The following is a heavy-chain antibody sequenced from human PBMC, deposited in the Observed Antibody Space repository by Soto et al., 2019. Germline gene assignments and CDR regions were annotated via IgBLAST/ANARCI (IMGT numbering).Heavy chain of an antibody. Sequence: EVQLVESGGGLVQPGGSLRLSCAASGFTFSSYWMSWVRQAPGKGLEWVANIKQDGSEKYYVDTVKGRFTISRDNDKNSLYLQMNSLRAEDTAVYYCARDPYDILTGSIFDYWGQGTLVTVSS. CDR2: IKQDGSEK. V-gene: IGHV3-7*01. CDR1: GFTFSSYW. D-gene: IGHD3-9*01. J-gene: IGHJ4*02. CDR3: ARDPYDILTGSIFDY.